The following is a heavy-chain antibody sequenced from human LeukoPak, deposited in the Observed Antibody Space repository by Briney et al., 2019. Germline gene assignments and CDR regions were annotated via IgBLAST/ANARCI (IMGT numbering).Heavy chain of an antibody. CDR1: GGSISSYY. CDR3: ARYLSYDFWSGYSNYYYGMDV. J-gene: IGHJ6*02. Sequence: PSETLSLTCTVSGGSISSYYWSWIRQPPGKGLEWIGYIYYSGSTNYNPSLKSRVTISVDTSKNQFSLKLSSVTAADTAVYYCARYLSYDFWSGYSNYYYGMDVWGQGTTVTVSS. V-gene: IGHV4-59*08. CDR2: IYYSGST. D-gene: IGHD3-3*01.